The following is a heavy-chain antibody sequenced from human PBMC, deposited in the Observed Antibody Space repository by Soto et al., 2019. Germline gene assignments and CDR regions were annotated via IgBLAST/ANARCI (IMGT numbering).Heavy chain of an antibody. D-gene: IGHD5-18*01. J-gene: IGHJ6*02. CDR2: IVVGSGNT. V-gene: IGHV1-58*02. Sequence: SVKVSCKASGFTFTSSAMQWVRQARGQRLEWIGWIVVGSGNTNYAQKFQERVTITRDMSTSTAYMELSSLRSEDTAVYYCAATIDNVDTAMAYYYYYGMDVWGQGTTVTVSS. CDR3: AATIDNVDTAMAYYYYYGMDV. CDR1: GFTFTSSA.